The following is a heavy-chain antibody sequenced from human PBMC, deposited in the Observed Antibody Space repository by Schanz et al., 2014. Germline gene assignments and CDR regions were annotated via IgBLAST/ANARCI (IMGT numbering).Heavy chain of an antibody. D-gene: IGHD1-26*01. V-gene: IGHV3-7*01. Sequence: EVQLVESGGGLVQPGGSLRLSCAVSGSTFSAYWMTWVRQAPGKGLDWVGIIKPDGSEKFYVDSVKGRFTISRDNAKNLMYLHLNSLRAEDTAVYYCAREVGGSFGQHYWGQGALVTVSS. CDR2: IKPDGSEK. CDR3: AREVGGSFGQHY. CDR1: GSTFSAYW. J-gene: IGHJ4*02.